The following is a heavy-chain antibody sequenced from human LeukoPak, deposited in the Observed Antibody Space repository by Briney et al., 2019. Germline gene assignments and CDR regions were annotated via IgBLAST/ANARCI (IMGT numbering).Heavy chain of an antibody. CDR1: GFTFSSYS. CDR2: ISSSSSTI. V-gene: IGHV3-48*01. CDR3: ARPYYGIFDY. Sequence: AGSLRLSCAASGFTFSSYSKNWVRQAPGKGLEWVSYISSSSSTIYYADSVKGRFTISRNNAKNSLYLQMNSLRAEDTAVYYCARPYYGIFDYWGQGTLVTVSS. J-gene: IGHJ4*02. D-gene: IGHD4-17*01.